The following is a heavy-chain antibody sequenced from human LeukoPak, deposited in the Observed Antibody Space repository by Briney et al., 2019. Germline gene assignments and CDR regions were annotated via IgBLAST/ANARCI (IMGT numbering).Heavy chain of an antibody. J-gene: IGHJ3*02. Sequence: GGSLRLSCAASGFTFSTYSMNWVRRAPGKGLEWVSSISSGSSYKYYADSVKGRFTISRDNAKNSLYLQMNSLRAEDTALYFCASFTVVVASDIWGQGTMVTVSS. D-gene: IGHD2-21*01. V-gene: IGHV3-21*01. CDR2: ISSGSSYK. CDR1: GFTFSTYS. CDR3: ASFTVVVASDI.